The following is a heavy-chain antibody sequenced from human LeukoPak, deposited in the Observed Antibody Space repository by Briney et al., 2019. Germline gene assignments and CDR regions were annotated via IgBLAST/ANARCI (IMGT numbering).Heavy chain of an antibody. CDR2: IHHSGGA. CDR1: GASISSYY. Sequence: SETLSLTCTLSGASISSYYWSWIRQPPRKGLEWIGYIHHSGGANYNPSLKSRVTISVDTSKNQFSLKLSSVTAADTAVYYCARAGAPYGSGNYYNSDVWGQGTTVTVSS. CDR3: ARAGAPYGSGNYYNSDV. J-gene: IGHJ6*02. V-gene: IGHV4-59*01. D-gene: IGHD3-10*01.